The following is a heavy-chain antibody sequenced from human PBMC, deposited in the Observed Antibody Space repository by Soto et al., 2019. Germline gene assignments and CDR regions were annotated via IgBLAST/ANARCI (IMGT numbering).Heavy chain of an antibody. CDR3: AKLRQALGGPRWPQKENGY. CDR1: GYTFTSYG. CDR2: ISAYNGNT. J-gene: IGHJ4*02. V-gene: IGHV1-18*01. Sequence: ASVKVSCKASGYTFTSYGSSWVRQAPGQGLEWMGWISAYNGNTNYAQKLQGRVTMTTDTSTSTAYMELRSLRSDDTAVYYCAKLRQALGGPRWPQKENGYWGQGTLVPLPS. D-gene: IGHD3-16*01.